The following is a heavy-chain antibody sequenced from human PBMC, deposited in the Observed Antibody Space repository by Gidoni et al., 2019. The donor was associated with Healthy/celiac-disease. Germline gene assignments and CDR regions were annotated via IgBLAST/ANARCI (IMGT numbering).Heavy chain of an antibody. CDR2: INAGNGNT. CDR1: GYTFTSYA. J-gene: IGHJ6*02. V-gene: IGHV1-3*01. CDR3: ARGLVSVRGVIINYGMDV. Sequence: QVQLVQSGAEVKKPGASVKVSCKASGYTFTSYAMHWVRQAPGQRLEWMGWINAGNGNTKYSQKFQGRVTITRDTSVSTAYMELSSLRSEDTAVYYCARGLVSVRGVIINYGMDVWGQGTTVTVSS. D-gene: IGHD3-10*01.